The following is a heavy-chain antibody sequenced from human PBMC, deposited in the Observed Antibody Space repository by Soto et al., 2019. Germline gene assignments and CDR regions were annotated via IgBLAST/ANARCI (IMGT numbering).Heavy chain of an antibody. CDR1: GGTFSSYA. D-gene: IGHD5-12*01. V-gene: IGHV1-69*12. CDR2: IIPIFGTA. Sequence: QVQLVQSGAEVKKPGSSVKVSCKASGGTFSSYAISWVRQAPGQGLEWMGGIIPIFGTANYAQKFQGRVTITADESTSTAYMELSSLRSEDTAVYYCAREAEMATIGGFVYYYYGMDVWGQGTTVTVSS. J-gene: IGHJ6*02. CDR3: AREAEMATIGGFVYYYYGMDV.